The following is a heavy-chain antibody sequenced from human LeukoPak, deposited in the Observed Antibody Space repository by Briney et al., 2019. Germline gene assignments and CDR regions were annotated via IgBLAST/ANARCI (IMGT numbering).Heavy chain of an antibody. J-gene: IGHJ4*02. CDR3: ARRVWSSGWSAYYFDY. Sequence: PSETLSLTCTVSGGSISSYYWSWIRQPPGKGLEWIANIYYSGSTNYSPSLRSRVTISVDTSKNQFSLELTSVTAADTAVYYCARRVWSSGWSAYYFDYWGQGTLVTVSS. CDR2: IYYSGST. D-gene: IGHD6-19*01. CDR1: GGSISSYY. V-gene: IGHV4-59*01.